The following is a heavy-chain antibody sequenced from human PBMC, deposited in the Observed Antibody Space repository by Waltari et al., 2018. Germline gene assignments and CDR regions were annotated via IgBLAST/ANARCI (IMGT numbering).Heavy chain of an antibody. J-gene: IGHJ5*02. CDR1: GGFIRNYY. CDR3: VRTLYTSSTYWFDP. V-gene: IGHV4-59*01. D-gene: IGHD2-2*01. CDR2: MYYRGSP. Sequence: QVQLQESGPGLVKPSETLSLTCTVSGGFIRNYYWTWIRQPPGKGLEWIAYMYYRGSPNYNTSLKSRVTISVDTSKNQFSLKLNSVTAADTAVYYCVRTLYTSSTYWFDPWGQGTLVTVSS.